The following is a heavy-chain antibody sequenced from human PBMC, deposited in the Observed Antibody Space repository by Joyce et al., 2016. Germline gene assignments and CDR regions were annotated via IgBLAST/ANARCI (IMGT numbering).Heavy chain of an antibody. D-gene: IGHD3-10*01. V-gene: IGHV3-30*01. Sequence: QVQLEESGGGVVQPGKSLRLSCAASGFIFRDYDMNWVRQAPGKGLEWVAIISYNGKTQDYADSVKGRFTISRDSSKSTLYLQMNRLRTEDTAVYYSVRDSLRFGEMSWFEPWGQGVLATVSS. J-gene: IGHJ5*02. CDR1: GFIFRDYD. CDR3: VRDSLRFGEMSWFEP. CDR2: ISYNGKTQ.